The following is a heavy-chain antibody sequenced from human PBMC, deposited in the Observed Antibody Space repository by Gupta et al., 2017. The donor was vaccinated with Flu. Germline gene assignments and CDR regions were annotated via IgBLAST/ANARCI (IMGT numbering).Heavy chain of an antibody. D-gene: IGHD6-19*01. CDR2: IGTAGDT. Sequence: EVQLVESGGGLVQPGGSLRLSCAASGFTFSSYDMHWVRPATGKGLEWVSAIGTAGDTYYPGSVKGRFTISRENAKNSLYLQMNSLRAGDTAVYYCARSHGIAVADSPAGGDAFDIWGQGTMVTVSS. CDR3: ARSHGIAVADSPAGGDAFDI. J-gene: IGHJ3*02. CDR1: GFTFSSYD. V-gene: IGHV3-13*01.